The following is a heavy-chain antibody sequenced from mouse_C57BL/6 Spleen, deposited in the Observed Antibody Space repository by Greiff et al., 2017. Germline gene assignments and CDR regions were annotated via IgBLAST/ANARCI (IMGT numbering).Heavy chain of an antibody. Sequence: VQLQQPGAELVRPGPSVKLSCKASGYTFTSYWMHWVKQRPGQGLEWIGVIDPSDSYTNYNQKFKGKATLTVDPSSSTAYIQLSSPTSEDSAVYYCASRRSYDCDGFAYWGQGTLVTVSA. CDR1: GYTFTSYW. CDR2: IDPSDSYT. J-gene: IGHJ3*01. D-gene: IGHD2-4*01. V-gene: IGHV1-59*01. CDR3: ASRRSYDCDGFAY.